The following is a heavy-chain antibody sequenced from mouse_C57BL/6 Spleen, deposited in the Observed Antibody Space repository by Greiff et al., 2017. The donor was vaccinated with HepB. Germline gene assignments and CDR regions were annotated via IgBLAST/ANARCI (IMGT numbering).Heavy chain of an antibody. J-gene: IGHJ2*01. V-gene: IGHV3-6*01. D-gene: IGHD1-1*01. CDR3: ATWTVDDYFDY. CDR1: GYSITSGYY. CDR2: ISYDGSN. Sequence: EVKLMESGPGLVKPSQSLSLTCSVTGYSITSGYYWNWIRQFPGNKLEWMGYISYDGSNNYNPSLKNRISITRDTSKNQFFLKLNSVTTEDTATYYCATWTVDDYFDYWGQGTTLTVSS.